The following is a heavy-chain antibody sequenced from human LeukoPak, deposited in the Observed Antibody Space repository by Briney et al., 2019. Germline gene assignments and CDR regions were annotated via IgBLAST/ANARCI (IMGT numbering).Heavy chain of an antibody. J-gene: IGHJ4*02. D-gene: IGHD2-15*01. CDR3: ARDLAFCSGGSCYSTASAY. V-gene: IGHV1-18*01. CDR2: ISSYNGNT. CDR1: GYTFTSYG. Sequence: ASVKVSCTASGYTFTSYGISCVRQAPGQGREWMGWISSYNGNTNYAQKLQGRVTMTTDTSTSTAYMELRSLRSDDTAVYYCARDLAFCSGGSCYSTASAYWGQGTLVTVSS.